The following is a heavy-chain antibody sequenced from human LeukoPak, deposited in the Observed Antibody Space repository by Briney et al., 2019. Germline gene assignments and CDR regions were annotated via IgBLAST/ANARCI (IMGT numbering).Heavy chain of an antibody. CDR2: ISKSGTTI. J-gene: IGHJ4*02. CDR3: ARLRAGNYIDY. V-gene: IGHV3-11*01. CDR1: GFTFSDYY. D-gene: IGHD1-14*01. Sequence: PGGSLRVSCAVSGFTFSDYYMTWIRQAPGKGLEWVSYISKSGTTINYADSVKGRFTISRDNAKNSLFLQMNSLRAADTAVYFCARLRAGNYIDYWGQGTLVTVSS.